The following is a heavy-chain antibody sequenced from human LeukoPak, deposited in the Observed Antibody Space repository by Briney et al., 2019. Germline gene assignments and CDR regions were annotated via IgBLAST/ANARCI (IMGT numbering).Heavy chain of an antibody. CDR2: ISTYNGNP. J-gene: IGHJ4*02. CDR1: GYTFTTYG. CDR3: ARDSGRIAANFDY. Sequence: ASVKVSCKASGYTFTTYGISWVRQASGQGLEWMGWISTYNGNPTYVQNLQGRVTMTTDTSTSTAYMELRSLRSDDTAVYYCARDSGRIAANFDYWGQGTLVTVSS. D-gene: IGHD6-13*01. V-gene: IGHV1-18*01.